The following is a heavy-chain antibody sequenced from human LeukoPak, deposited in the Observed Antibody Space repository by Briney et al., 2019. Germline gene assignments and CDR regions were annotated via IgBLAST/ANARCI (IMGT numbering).Heavy chain of an antibody. CDR2: INPNSGDT. J-gene: IGHJ4*02. CDR1: GYTFTGYY. CDR3: ARIKWAAAND. V-gene: IGHV1-2*02. Sequence: ASVKVSCKASGYTFTGYYLHWVRQAPGQGLEWMGWINPNSGDTNYAQKFQGRVTMTRDTSISTAYLELSSLRSDVTAVYYCARIKWAAANDWGRGTLVTVSS. D-gene: IGHD6-13*01.